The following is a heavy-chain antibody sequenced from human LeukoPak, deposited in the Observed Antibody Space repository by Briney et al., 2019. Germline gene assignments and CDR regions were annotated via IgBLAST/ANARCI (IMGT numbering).Heavy chain of an antibody. V-gene: IGHV3-48*02. CDR1: GFTFSTYS. CDR3: ARSTYYYDSSGYLYPSFFDY. J-gene: IGHJ4*02. Sequence: GGSLRLSCAASGFTFSTYSMNWLRQAPGKGLEWVSYISRTSHTIYYADSVKGRFTISRDNAKNSLYLQMNSLRDEDTAVYYCARSTYYYDSSGYLYPSFFDYWGQGNLVTVSS. D-gene: IGHD3-22*01. CDR2: ISRTSHTI.